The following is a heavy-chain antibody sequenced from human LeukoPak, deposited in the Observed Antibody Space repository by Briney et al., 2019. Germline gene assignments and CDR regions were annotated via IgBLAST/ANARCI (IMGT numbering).Heavy chain of an antibody. CDR1: GDSITNYY. Sequence: SETLSLTCAVSGDSITNYYWSWIRQTPGEGLEWIGYIHYTGSTDYNPSLKSRVTISVDTSKTQFSLTLTSVTAADTAVYYCARGRLTVRGIRVPYYFDSWGQGTLVFVSS. J-gene: IGHJ4*02. CDR3: ARGRLTVRGIRVPYYFDS. D-gene: IGHD3-10*01. V-gene: IGHV4-59*01. CDR2: IHYTGST.